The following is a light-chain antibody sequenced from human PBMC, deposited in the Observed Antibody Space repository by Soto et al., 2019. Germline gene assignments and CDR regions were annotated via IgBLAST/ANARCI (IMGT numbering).Light chain of an antibody. CDR2: EVS. V-gene: IGLV2-14*01. CDR1: STDVGGYNY. J-gene: IGLJ2*01. CDR3: SSYTSSSTWV. Sequence: QSALTQPASVSGSPGQSITIPCTGTSTDVGGYNYVSGYQQHPGKAPKLLIYEVSNRPSGVSDRFSGSKSGNTASLTISGLQAEDVADYYCSSYTSSSTWVFGGGTKVTVL.